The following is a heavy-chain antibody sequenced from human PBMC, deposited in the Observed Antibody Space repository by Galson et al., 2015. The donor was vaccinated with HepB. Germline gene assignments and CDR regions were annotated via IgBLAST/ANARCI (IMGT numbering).Heavy chain of an antibody. CDR3: ARSERQYYDSGTYYNFDY. CDR2: ISSSGTYI. Sequence: SLRLSCAASGFNFRTYTLNWVRQAPGKGLEWVSSISSSGTYIYYAASVKGRFTISRDNAKNTLYLQMNSLRAEDTAVYYCARSERQYYDSGTYYNFDYWGQGTLVTVSS. J-gene: IGHJ4*02. D-gene: IGHD3-10*01. CDR1: GFNFRTYT. V-gene: IGHV3-21*01.